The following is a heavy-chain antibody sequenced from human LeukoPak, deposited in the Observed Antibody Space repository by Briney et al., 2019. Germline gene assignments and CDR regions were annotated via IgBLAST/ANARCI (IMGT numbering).Heavy chain of an antibody. CDR3: AREFPSTTASYYFDY. V-gene: IGHV3-7*01. J-gene: IGHJ4*02. CDR2: IKQDGSEK. CDR1: GFTFSSYW. D-gene: IGHD1-1*01. Sequence: PGGSLRLSCAASGFTFSSYWMSWVRQAPGKELEWVANIKQDGSEKYYVDSVKGRFTISRDNAKNSLYLQMNSLRAEDTAVYYCAREFPSTTASYYFDYWGQGTLVTVSS.